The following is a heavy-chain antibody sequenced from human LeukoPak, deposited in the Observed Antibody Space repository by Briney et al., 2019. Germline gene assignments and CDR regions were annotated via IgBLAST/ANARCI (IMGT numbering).Heavy chain of an antibody. Sequence: GGSLRLSCAASGFTFSSYGMHWVRQAPGKGLEWVAVISYDGSNKYYADSVKGRFTISRDNSKNTLYLQMNSLRAEDTAVYYCAKLAGYYYDSSGYADDAFDIWGQGTMVTVSS. D-gene: IGHD3-22*01. CDR2: ISYDGSNK. J-gene: IGHJ3*02. CDR1: GFTFSSYG. V-gene: IGHV3-30*18. CDR3: AKLAGYYYDSSGYADDAFDI.